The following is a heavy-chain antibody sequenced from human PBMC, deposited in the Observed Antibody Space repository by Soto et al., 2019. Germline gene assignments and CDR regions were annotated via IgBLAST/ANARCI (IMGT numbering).Heavy chain of an antibody. CDR2: MNPNSGNT. V-gene: IGHV1-8*02. Sequence: ASVKVSCKASGYTFTSYYMHWVRQATGQGLEWMGWMNPNSGNTGYAQKFQGRVTMTRNTSISTAYMELSSLRSEDTAVYYCARADRTDAFDIWGQGTMVTVSS. J-gene: IGHJ3*02. CDR1: GYTFTSYY. CDR3: ARADRTDAFDI.